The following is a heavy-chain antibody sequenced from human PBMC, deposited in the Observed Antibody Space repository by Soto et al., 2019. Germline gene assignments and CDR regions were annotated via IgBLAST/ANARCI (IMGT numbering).Heavy chain of an antibody. Sequence: QVQLQQWGAGLLKPSETLSLTCAVYDESFSNYYWTWIRQPPGKGPEWIGEINQCGTTNYNPSLNSRVTKSVDTSKNQFSLKLTSVTAAHTAVYYCAIYCSYGSGSSCTAFDYWGQGIRVTVSS. J-gene: IGHJ4*02. D-gene: IGHD2-15*01. V-gene: IGHV4-34*01. CDR1: DESFSNYY. CDR3: AIYCSYGSGSSCTAFDY. CDR2: INQCGTT.